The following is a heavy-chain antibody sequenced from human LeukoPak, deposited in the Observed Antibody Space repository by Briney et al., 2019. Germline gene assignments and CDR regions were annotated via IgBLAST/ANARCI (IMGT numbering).Heavy chain of an antibody. J-gene: IGHJ5*02. Sequence: GGSLRLSCVASGISFSNYTMSWVHQAPGKGLEWVAKMKEGGSETYYVDSVKGRFTICRDNAKNSLYLQMNSLPVEDTAVYYCARGGARYLDSWGEGTVVSVSS. CDR2: MKEGGSET. V-gene: IGHV3-7*03. CDR1: GISFSNYT. CDR3: ARGGARYLDS. D-gene: IGHD3-9*01.